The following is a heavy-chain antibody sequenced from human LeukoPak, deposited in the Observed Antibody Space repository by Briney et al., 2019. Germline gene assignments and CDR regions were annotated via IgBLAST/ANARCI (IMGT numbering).Heavy chain of an antibody. J-gene: IGHJ4*02. CDR2: IYPADSDT. Sequence: ASVKVSCKASGYSFSTYWIGWVRQMPGKGLEWMGIIYPADSDTRYSPSFQGQVTISADRSISTAYLQWSSLKASDTAMYYCARQTTVTPGDYWGQGTLVSVSS. V-gene: IGHV5-51*01. CDR1: GYSFSTYW. D-gene: IGHD4-17*01. CDR3: ARQTTVTPGDY.